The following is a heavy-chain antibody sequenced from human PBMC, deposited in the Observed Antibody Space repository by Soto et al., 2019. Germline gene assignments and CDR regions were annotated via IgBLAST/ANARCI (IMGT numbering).Heavy chain of an antibody. CDR2: INAGNGNT. V-gene: IGHV1-3*01. CDR1: GYTFTSYA. Sequence: QVQLVQSGAEVKKPGASVKVSCKASGYTFTSYAMHWVRQAPGQRLEWMGWINAGNGNTKYSQKFQGRVTITRDTSASTAYMELSSLRSEDTAVYYCARSAMVTADAFDIWGQGTMVTVSS. J-gene: IGHJ3*02. D-gene: IGHD2-21*02. CDR3: ARSAMVTADAFDI.